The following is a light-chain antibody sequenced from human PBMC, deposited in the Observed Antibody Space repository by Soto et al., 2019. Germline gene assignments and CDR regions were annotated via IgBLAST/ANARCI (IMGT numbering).Light chain of an antibody. V-gene: IGLV2-14*03. Sequence: QSVLTQPASVSGSHGQSITISCNGTSSDVGAYNFVSWYQHYPDKAPKVVIYDVANRPSGVSYRFSASKSGNTASLTISGLQAEDEADYYCMSFTSSNTYVFGTGTKVTVL. CDR1: SSDVGAYNF. J-gene: IGLJ1*01. CDR3: MSFTSSNTYV. CDR2: DVA.